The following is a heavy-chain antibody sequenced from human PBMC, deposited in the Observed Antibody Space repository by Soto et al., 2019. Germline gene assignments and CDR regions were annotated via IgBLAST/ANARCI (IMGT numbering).Heavy chain of an antibody. Sequence: SETLSLTCTVSGGSISSGGYYWSWIRQHPGKGLEWIGYIYYSGSTYYNPSLTSRVTISVDTSKNQFSLKLSPVTAADTAVYYCARDRHLHSSGWVYNWFDPWGQGTLVTVSS. CDR2: IYYSGST. CDR3: ARDRHLHSSGWVYNWFDP. J-gene: IGHJ5*02. CDR1: GGSISSGGYY. V-gene: IGHV4-31*03. D-gene: IGHD6-19*01.